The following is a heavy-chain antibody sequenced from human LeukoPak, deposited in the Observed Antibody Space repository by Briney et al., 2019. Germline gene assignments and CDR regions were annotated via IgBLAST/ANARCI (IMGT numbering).Heavy chain of an antibody. D-gene: IGHD5-12*01. CDR2: ISAYNGNT. J-gene: IGHJ4*02. CDR1: GYTFTSYG. Sequence: GASVKVSCKASGYTFTSYGISWVRQAPGQGLEWMGWISAYNGNTNYAQKLQGRVTMTTDTSTSTAYMELRSLRSDDTAVYYCARYKRYSGYDFSPDFDYWGQGTLVTVSS. V-gene: IGHV1-18*01. CDR3: ARYKRYSGYDFSPDFDY.